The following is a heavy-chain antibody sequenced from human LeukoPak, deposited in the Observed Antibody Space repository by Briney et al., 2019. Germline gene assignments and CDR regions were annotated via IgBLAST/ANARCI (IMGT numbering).Heavy chain of an antibody. J-gene: IGHJ4*02. Sequence: ASVKVSCKASGYTFTSYDINWVRQATGQGLEWMGWMNPNSGNTGYAQKFQGRVTMTRDMSTSTVYMELSSLRSEDTAVYYCARVAAPYYDFWSGYFDYWGQGTLVTVSS. CDR2: MNPNSGNT. CDR1: GYTFTSYD. CDR3: ARVAAPYYDFWSGYFDY. V-gene: IGHV1-8*02. D-gene: IGHD3-3*01.